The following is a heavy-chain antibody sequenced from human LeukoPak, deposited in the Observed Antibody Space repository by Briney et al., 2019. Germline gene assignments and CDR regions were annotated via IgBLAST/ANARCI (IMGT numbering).Heavy chain of an antibody. CDR1: GFTFSSYA. J-gene: IGHJ4*02. CDR3: ATSKYSGSY. CDR2: ISGSGGRI. D-gene: IGHD1-26*01. Sequence: PGGSLRLSCAASGFTFSSYAMSWVRQAPGKGLEWVSAISGSGGRIYYGASVEGRFTISRDNSKNTLNLQMNSLRAEDTAVYYCATSKYSGSYWGQGTLVTVSS. V-gene: IGHV3-23*01.